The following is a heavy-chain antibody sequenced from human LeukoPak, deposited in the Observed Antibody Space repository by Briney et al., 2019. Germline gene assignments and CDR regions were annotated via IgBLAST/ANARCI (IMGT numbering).Heavy chain of an antibody. CDR3: VRNSAFAH. J-gene: IGHJ4*02. CDR1: GFSIDTYD. D-gene: IGHD2-15*01. V-gene: IGHV3-48*03. Sequence: PGGSLRLSCAVSGFSIDTYDMNWVRQAPGKGLEWISYISNSGYTIHYADSVKGRFIISKDEANNSLFLQMYRLTAEDTGVYYCVRNSAFAHWGQGTLVIVSS. CDR2: ISNSGYTI.